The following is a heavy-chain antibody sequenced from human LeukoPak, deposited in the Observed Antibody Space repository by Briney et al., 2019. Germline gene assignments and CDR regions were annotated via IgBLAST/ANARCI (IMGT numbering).Heavy chain of an antibody. J-gene: IGHJ4*02. V-gene: IGHV4-4*02. Sequence: SETLSLTCGVSGGSIISTNWWTWVRQPPGKGLEWIGEIYHSGSTNYNPSLKSRVTMSVDKSKNQFSLKVSSVTAADTAVYYCAGRISDFSSDYWGQGTLVTVSS. CDR1: GGSIISTNW. D-gene: IGHD3-3*01. CDR2: IYHSGST. CDR3: AGRISDFSSDY.